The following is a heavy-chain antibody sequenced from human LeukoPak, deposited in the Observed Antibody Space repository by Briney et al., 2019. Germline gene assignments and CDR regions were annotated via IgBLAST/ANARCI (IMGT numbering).Heavy chain of an antibody. Sequence: PSETLSLTCTVSGGSISSGSYYWSWIRQPAGKGLEWIGRIYTSGSTNYNPSLKSRVTISVDTSKNQFSLKLSSVTAADTAVYYCARDPWDSSGWYVAHWFDPWGQGTLVTVSS. CDR1: GGSISSGSYY. J-gene: IGHJ5*02. CDR2: IYTSGST. D-gene: IGHD6-19*01. CDR3: ARDPWDSSGWYVAHWFDP. V-gene: IGHV4-61*02.